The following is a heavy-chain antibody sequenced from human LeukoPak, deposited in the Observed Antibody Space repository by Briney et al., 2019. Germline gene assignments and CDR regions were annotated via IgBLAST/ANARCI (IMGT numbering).Heavy chain of an antibody. CDR1: GGSFSGYY. CDR2: INHSGST. D-gene: IGHD5-18*01. Sequence: PSETLSLTCAVYGGSFSGYYWSWIRQPPGKGLEWIGEINHSGSTNYNPSLKSRVTISVDTSKNQFSLKLSSVTAADTAVYYCARAEHDYGYASYYFDYWGQGTLVTVSS. CDR3: ARAEHDYGYASYYFDY. V-gene: IGHV4-34*01. J-gene: IGHJ4*02.